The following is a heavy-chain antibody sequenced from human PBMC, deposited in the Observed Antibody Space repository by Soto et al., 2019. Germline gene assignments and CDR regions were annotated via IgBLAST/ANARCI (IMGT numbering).Heavy chain of an antibody. V-gene: IGHV3-23*01. CDR1: GFTFSSYA. CDR3: AKGTNAIYYYGMDV. CDR2: ISGSGGST. Sequence: GGSLRLSCAASGFTFSSYAMSCVRQAPGKGLEWVSAISGSGGSTYYADSVKGRFTISRENSKNTLYLQMNSLRAEDTDVYYCAKGTNAIYYYGMDVWGQGTTVTVSS. D-gene: IGHD2-2*01. J-gene: IGHJ6*02.